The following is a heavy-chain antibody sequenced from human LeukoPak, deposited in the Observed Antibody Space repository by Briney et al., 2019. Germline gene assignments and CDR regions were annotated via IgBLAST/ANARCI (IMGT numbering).Heavy chain of an antibody. Sequence: GSLRLSCTASGFSFSDYNMNWVRQAPGKGLEWVSSISSSTTYMYYADSVKGRFTISRDNAKKSLYLQMSSLRAEDTAVYYCARDDGSGSYANFYYYYYYMDVWGKGTTVTVSS. V-gene: IGHV3-21*01. CDR3: ARDDGSGSYANFYYYYYYMDV. CDR1: GFSFSDYN. D-gene: IGHD3-10*01. CDR2: ISSSTTYM. J-gene: IGHJ6*03.